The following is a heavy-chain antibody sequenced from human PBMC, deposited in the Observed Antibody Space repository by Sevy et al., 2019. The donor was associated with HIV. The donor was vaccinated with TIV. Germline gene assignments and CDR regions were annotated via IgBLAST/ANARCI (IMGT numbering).Heavy chain of an antibody. D-gene: IGHD5-18*01. V-gene: IGHV3-21*01. Sequence: GGSLRLSCAASGFTFSSYSMNWVRQAPGKGLEWVSSISSSSSYIYYADSVKGRFTISRDNAKNSLYLQMNSLRAEDTAVYYCARDTAPSGGFDYWGQGTLVTVSS. CDR2: ISSSSSYI. J-gene: IGHJ4*02. CDR1: GFTFSSYS. CDR3: ARDTAPSGGFDY.